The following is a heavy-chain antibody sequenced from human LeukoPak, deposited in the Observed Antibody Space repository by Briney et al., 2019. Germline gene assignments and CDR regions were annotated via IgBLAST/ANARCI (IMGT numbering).Heavy chain of an antibody. Sequence: GASVKVSCKASGYTFTGYCMHWVRQAPGQGLEWMGWINPNSGGTNYAQKFQGRVTMTRDTSISTAYMELSRLRSDDTAVYYCARVSGRITMVRGVIRCWFDPWGQGTLVTVSS. J-gene: IGHJ5*02. D-gene: IGHD3-10*01. CDR2: INPNSGGT. CDR1: GYTFTGYC. CDR3: ARVSGRITMVRGVIRCWFDP. V-gene: IGHV1-2*02.